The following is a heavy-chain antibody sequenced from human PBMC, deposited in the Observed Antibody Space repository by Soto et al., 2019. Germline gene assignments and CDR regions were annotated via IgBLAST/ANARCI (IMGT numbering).Heavy chain of an antibody. CDR3: TTALTIVGVVIDP. J-gene: IGHJ5*02. CDR2: IKSKSDGATT. CDR1: GFTFSNAL. V-gene: IGHV3-15*01. D-gene: IGHD3-3*01. Sequence: EVQLVESGGGLVKPGGSLRLSCAASGFTFSNALMTWVRQAPGKWLEWVGRIKSKSDGATTDYAAPVRGRFIISRDDSKNTLYLQMNSRETEDTAVYYCTTALTIVGVVIDPWGQRTLVTISS.